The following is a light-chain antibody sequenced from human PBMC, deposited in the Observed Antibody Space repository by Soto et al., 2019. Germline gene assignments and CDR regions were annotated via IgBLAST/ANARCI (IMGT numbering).Light chain of an antibody. Sequence: DIHITHSPCTLAASVGDRVTITCRASQSISSWLAWYQQKPGKAPKLLIYKASSLESGVPSRFSGSGSGTEFTLTISSLQPDDFATYYCQQYNSYVFGQGTKVDIK. V-gene: IGKV1-5*03. CDR3: QQYNSYV. CDR1: QSISSW. CDR2: KAS. J-gene: IGKJ1*01.